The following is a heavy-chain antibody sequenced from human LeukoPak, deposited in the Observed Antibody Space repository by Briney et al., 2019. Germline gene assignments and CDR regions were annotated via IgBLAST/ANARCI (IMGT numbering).Heavy chain of an antibody. CDR2: INHSGST. Sequence: SETLSLTCAVYGGSFSGYYWSWIRQPPGKGLEWIGEINHSGSTNYNPSLKSRVTISVDTSKNQFSLKLSSVTAADTAVYYCARREEMATIYYWGQGTLVTVSS. CDR3: ARREEMATIYY. V-gene: IGHV4-34*01. J-gene: IGHJ4*02. D-gene: IGHD5-24*01. CDR1: GGSFSGYY.